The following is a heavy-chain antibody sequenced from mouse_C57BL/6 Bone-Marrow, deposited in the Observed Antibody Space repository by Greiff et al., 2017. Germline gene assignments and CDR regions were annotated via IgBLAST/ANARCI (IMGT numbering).Heavy chain of an antibody. CDR3: ARPYYSNYWYFDV. V-gene: IGHV1-55*01. CDR2: IYPGSGST. J-gene: IGHJ1*03. Sequence: VQLQQPGAELVKPGASVKMSCKASGYTFTSYWITWVKQRPGQGLEWIGDIYPGSGSTNYNEKVKSKATMTVDPSSSTAYMQLSSLTSEDSAVYCCARPYYSNYWYFDVWGTGTTVTVSS. D-gene: IGHD2-5*01. CDR1: GYTFTSYW.